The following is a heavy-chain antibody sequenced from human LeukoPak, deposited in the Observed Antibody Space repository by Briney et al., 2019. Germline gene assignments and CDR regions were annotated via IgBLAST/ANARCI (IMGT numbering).Heavy chain of an antibody. CDR1: GFTVSSNY. CDR3: ARDRWDYVWGSYRYTGWFDP. D-gene: IGHD3-16*02. Sequence: PGGSLRLSCAASGFTVSSNYMSWVRQAPGRGLEWVSVIYSGGSTYYADSVKGRFTISRDNSKNTLYLQMNSLRAEDTAVYYCARDRWDYVWGSYRYTGWFDPWGQGTLVTVSS. J-gene: IGHJ5*02. CDR2: IYSGGST. V-gene: IGHV3-66*01.